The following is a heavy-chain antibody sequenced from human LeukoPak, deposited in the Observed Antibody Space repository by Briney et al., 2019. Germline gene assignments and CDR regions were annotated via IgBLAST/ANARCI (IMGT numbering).Heavy chain of an antibody. D-gene: IGHD4-17*01. V-gene: IGHV3-23*01. CDR2: ISGSGGST. Sequence: PGGSLRLSCAASGFTFSNYAMSWVRQAPGKGLEWVSAISGSGGSTYYADSVKGRFTISRDNSKNTLYLQMNSLRAEDTAVYYCATYGDYAPNWYFDLWGRGTLVTVSS. CDR3: ATYGDYAPNWYFDL. CDR1: GFTFSNYA. J-gene: IGHJ2*01.